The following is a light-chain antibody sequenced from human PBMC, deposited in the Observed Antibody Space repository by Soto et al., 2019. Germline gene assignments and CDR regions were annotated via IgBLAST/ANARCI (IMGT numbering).Light chain of an antibody. CDR3: HQYYSYPFT. CDR2: AAS. Sequence: AIRMTQSPSSFSASTGDRVTITCRASQGISSYLAWYQQKPGKAPKLLFYAASTLQSGVPSRFSGSGSGTDFTLTISCLQSEDFATYYCHQYYSYPFTFGPGTKVDIK. J-gene: IGKJ3*01. V-gene: IGKV1-8*01. CDR1: QGISSY.